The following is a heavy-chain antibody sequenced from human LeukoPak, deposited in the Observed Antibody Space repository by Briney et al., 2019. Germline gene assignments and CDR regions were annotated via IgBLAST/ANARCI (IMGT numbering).Heavy chain of an antibody. D-gene: IGHD6-19*01. V-gene: IGHV4-59*01. J-gene: IGHJ5*02. CDR3: ARGQPQRYNSGWYVNWFDP. Sequence: SETLSLTCTVSGGSISNYYWSWIRQPPGKGLEWIGYIYYSGLTNYNPSLKSRVTISVDRSKNQLSLKLSSVTAADTAVYYCARGQPQRYNSGWYVNWFDPWGQGTLVSVSS. CDR2: IYYSGLT. CDR1: GGSISNYY.